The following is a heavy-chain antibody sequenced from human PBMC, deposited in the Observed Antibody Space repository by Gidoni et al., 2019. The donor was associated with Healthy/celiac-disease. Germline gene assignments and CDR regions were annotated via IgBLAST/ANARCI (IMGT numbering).Heavy chain of an antibody. D-gene: IGHD3-10*01. V-gene: IGHV1-8*01. CDR2: MNPNSGNT. J-gene: IGHJ6*02. CDR1: GYTFTSYD. CDR3: ARKVGLREGMIYYYYYGMDV. Sequence: QVQLVQSGAEVKKPGASVKVSCKASGYTFTSYDITWVRQATGQGLEWMGWMNPNSGNTGYAQKFQGRVTMTRNTSISTAYMELSSLRSEDTAVYYCARKVGLREGMIYYYYYGMDVWGQGTTVTVSS.